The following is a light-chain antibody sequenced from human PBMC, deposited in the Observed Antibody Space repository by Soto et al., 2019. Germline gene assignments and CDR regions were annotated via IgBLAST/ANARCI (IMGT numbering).Light chain of an antibody. CDR2: DAS. CDR3: QQYNSYSPWT. Sequence: DIQLTQSPSTLSASVGDRVTITCRASQSVNNWLAWYQQKPGKAPKLLIYDASSLKSGVPSRFSGSGSGTEFTLTISSLQPDDFATFFCQQYNSYSPWTFGQGTKVDIK. J-gene: IGKJ1*01. CDR1: QSVNNW. V-gene: IGKV1-5*01.